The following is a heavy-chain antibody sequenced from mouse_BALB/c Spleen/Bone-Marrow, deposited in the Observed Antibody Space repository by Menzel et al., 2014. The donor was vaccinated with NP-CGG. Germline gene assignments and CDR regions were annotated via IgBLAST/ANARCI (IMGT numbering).Heavy chain of an antibody. Sequence: SGAELMKPGASVKISCKATGYTFSSYWIEWVKQRPGHGLEWIGEILPGRGSTNYNEKFKGKATFTSDTSSNTAYMQLSSPTSEDSAVYYCARWDTTAMDYWGQGTSVTVSS. CDR1: GYTFSSYW. D-gene: IGHD1-1*01. CDR2: ILPGRGST. CDR3: ARWDTTAMDY. V-gene: IGHV1-9*01. J-gene: IGHJ4*01.